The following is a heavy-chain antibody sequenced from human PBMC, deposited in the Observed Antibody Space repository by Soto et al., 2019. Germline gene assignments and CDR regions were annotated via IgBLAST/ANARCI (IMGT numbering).Heavy chain of an antibody. CDR2: SYYSGST. CDR3: ARRPALRPPGYSSGWEGYYFDY. Sequence: QLQLQESGPGLVKPSETLSLTCTVSGGSISSSSNYWGWIRQPPGKGLEWIGSSYYSGSTYYNPSLKSRVTIPVDTSKNQFSLKLSSVTAAYAAVYYCARRPALRPPGYSSGWEGYYFDYWGQGTLVTVSS. CDR1: GGSISSSSNY. D-gene: IGHD6-19*01. J-gene: IGHJ4*02. V-gene: IGHV4-39*01.